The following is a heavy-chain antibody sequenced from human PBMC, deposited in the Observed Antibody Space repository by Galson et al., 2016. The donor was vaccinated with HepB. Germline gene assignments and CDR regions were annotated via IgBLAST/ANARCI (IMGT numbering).Heavy chain of an antibody. J-gene: IGHJ6*03. D-gene: IGHD3-16*01. CDR2: VIPMFGII. CDR1: GGNFSSYA. CDR3: ASGGHGDEVYYYYMDV. Sequence: SVKVSCKASGGNFSSYAISWVRQAPGQGLEWMGGVIPMFGIINYAQKFQGRVTITADESTSTVYMELRSLKSYDTAVYFCASGGHGDEVYYYYMDVWGKGTTVTVSS. V-gene: IGHV1-69*13.